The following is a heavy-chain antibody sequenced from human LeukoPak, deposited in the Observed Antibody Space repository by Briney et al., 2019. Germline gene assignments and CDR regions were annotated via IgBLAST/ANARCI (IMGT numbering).Heavy chain of an antibody. CDR1: GFTFSTYV. Sequence: GGSLRLSCAASGFTFSTYVMHWVRQAPGKGLEWVALIWHDGSNKYYGDSVKDRFTISRDNSKNTLYLQMNSLRAEDTAVYYCANRLGGYCSGGSCPHYWGQGTLVTVSS. J-gene: IGHJ4*02. D-gene: IGHD2-15*01. CDR2: IWHDGSNK. V-gene: IGHV3-33*06. CDR3: ANRLGGYCSGGSCPHY.